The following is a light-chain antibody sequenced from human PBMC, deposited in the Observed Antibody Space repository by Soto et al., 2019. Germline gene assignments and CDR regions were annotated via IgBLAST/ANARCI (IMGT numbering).Light chain of an antibody. J-gene: IGKJ2*01. V-gene: IGKV3-11*01. CDR2: DAS. CDR1: QSVSSY. CDR3: KHRSNWPRT. Sequence: EIVLTQSPATLSLSPGERATLSCRARQSVSSYLAWYQQKPGQAPRLLIYDASNRATGIPARFSGSGSGTDLPLTVSSLAPEDFAVYCCKHRSNWPRTFGQGTKLEIK.